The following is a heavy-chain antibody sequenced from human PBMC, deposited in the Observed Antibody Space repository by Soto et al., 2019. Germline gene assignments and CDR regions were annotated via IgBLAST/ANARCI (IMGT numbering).Heavy chain of an antibody. CDR3: AKVGVRGVPSYFSMDV. CDR1: GGSISSYY. J-gene: IGHJ6*02. Sequence: PSETLSLTCTVSGGSISSYYWSWIRQPPGQGLEWIGYLYYSGSTNYNPSLKSRVTISVDTSKNQFSLKLSSVTAADTAVYYCAKVGVRGVPSYFSMDVWGQGTTVTVSS. CDR2: LYYSGST. V-gene: IGHV4-59*01. D-gene: IGHD3-10*01.